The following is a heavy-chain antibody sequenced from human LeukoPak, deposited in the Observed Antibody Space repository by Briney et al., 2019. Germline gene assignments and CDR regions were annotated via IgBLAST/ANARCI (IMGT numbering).Heavy chain of an antibody. CDR1: GGSFSGYY. CDR2: INHSGST. J-gene: IGHJ4*02. CDR3: ARDSNSLSVDY. Sequence: PSETLSLTCAVYGGSFSGYYWSWIRQPPGKGLEWIGEINHSGSTNYNPSLKSRVTISVDTSKNQFSLKLSSVTAADTAVYYCARDSNSLSVDYWGQGTLVTVPS. V-gene: IGHV4-34*01. D-gene: IGHD4-11*01.